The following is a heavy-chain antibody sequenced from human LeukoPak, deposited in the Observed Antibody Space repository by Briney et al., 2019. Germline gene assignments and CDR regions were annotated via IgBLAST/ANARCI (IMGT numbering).Heavy chain of an antibody. J-gene: IGHJ6*02. CDR2: ISYDGSNK. V-gene: IGHV3-30*18. Sequence: GGSLILSCAASGFTFSSYGMHWVGQAPGKGLEWVAVISYDGSNKYYADSVKGRFTISRDNSKNTLYLQMNSLRAEDTAVYYCAKDRGRTVRGVSYYGMDVWGQGASVSVAS. CDR1: GFTFSSYG. D-gene: IGHD3-10*01. CDR3: AKDRGRTVRGVSYYGMDV.